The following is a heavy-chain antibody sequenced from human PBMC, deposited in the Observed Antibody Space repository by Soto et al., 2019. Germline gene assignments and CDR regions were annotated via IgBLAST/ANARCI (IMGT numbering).Heavy chain of an antibody. CDR2: ISAYNGNT. CDR1: GYTFTSYG. CDR3: ARDRGIPGVAVAGTAPFDY. J-gene: IGHJ4*02. D-gene: IGHD6-19*01. Sequence: ASVKVSCKASGYTFTSYGISWVRQAPGQGLEWMGWISAYNGNTNYAQKLQGRVTMTTDTSTSTAYMELRSLRSDDTAVYYCARDRGIPGVAVAGTAPFDYWGQGTLVTVSS. V-gene: IGHV1-18*01.